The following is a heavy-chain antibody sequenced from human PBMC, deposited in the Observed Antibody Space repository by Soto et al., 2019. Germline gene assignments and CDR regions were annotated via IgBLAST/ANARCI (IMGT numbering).Heavy chain of an antibody. J-gene: IGHJ4*02. D-gene: IGHD4-17*01. Sequence: PGGSLRLSCAASGFTFSSYSMNWVRQAPGKGLEWVAYMSDSSGTVYYADSVKGRFTISRDNAKNSLYLQMNSLRAEDTAVYYCAREPYDYGDSYFDYWGPGTLVTVSS. CDR2: MSDSSGTV. CDR1: GFTFSSYS. CDR3: AREPYDYGDSYFDY. V-gene: IGHV3-48*01.